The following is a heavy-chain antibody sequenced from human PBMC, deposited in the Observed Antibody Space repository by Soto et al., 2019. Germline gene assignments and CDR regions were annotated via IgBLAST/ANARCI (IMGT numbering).Heavy chain of an antibody. CDR2: ISGSGGST. V-gene: IGHV3-23*01. Sequence: PGGSLRLSCAASGFTFSSYAMTWVRQAPGKGLKWVSAISGSGGSTYYADSVKGRFTISRDNSKNTLYLQMNSLRAEDTAVYYCAKGLEYSSSSSDYWGQGTLVTVSS. CDR3: AKGLEYSSSSSDY. CDR1: GFTFSSYA. D-gene: IGHD6-6*01. J-gene: IGHJ4*02.